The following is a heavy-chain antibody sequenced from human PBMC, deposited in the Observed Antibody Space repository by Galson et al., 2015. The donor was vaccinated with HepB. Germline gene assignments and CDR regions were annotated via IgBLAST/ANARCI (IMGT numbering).Heavy chain of an antibody. CDR1: GFTFSSYG. D-gene: IGHD6-13*01. J-gene: IGHJ2*01. CDR3: AKRGAAAGTPTIYWYFDL. V-gene: IGHV3-30*18. Sequence: SLRLSCAASGFTFSSYGMHWVRQAPGKGLEWVAVISYDGSNKYYADSVKGRFTISRDNSKNTLYLQMNSLRAEDTAVYYCAKRGAAAGTPTIYWYFDLWGRGTLVTVSS. CDR2: ISYDGSNK.